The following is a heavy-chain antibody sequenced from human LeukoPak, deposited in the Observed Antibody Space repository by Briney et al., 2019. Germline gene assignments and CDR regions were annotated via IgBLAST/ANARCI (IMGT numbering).Heavy chain of an antibody. CDR3: ARGAYYYED. CDR1: GFTFSSHS. V-gene: IGHV3-48*01. J-gene: IGHJ4*02. D-gene: IGHD3-22*01. Sequence: GGSLRLSCAASGFTFSSHSMNWVRQAPGKGLKWVSYISSSSSTIYYADSVKGQFTISRDNAKNSLYLQMNSLRAEDTAVYYCARGAYYYEDWGQGTLVTVSS. CDR2: ISSSSSTI.